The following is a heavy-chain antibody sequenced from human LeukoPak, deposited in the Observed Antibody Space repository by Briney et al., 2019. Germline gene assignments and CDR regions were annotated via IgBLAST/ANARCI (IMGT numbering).Heavy chain of an antibody. CDR2: INHSGST. J-gene: IGHJ4*02. Sequence: PSETLSLTCAVHGGSFIGYYWSWVRQPPRKRLEWIGEINHSGSTNYNPSLKSRVTISVETSKNEYSLKLSSVTAADTAVYYCARSRRGYSYGRPVDYWGQGTLVTVSS. CDR3: ARSRRGYSYGRPVDY. V-gene: IGHV4-34*01. CDR1: GGSFIGYY. D-gene: IGHD5-18*01.